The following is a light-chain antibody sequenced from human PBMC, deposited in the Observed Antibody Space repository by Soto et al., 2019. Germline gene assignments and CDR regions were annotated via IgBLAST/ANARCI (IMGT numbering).Light chain of an antibody. Sequence: EIVLTQSPASLSVSPGDIATLCYRASQDISTYLAWYQQKPGQAPRVIIYDTFNRASGVPDTFSGSRSGTVFTLTVSNVAPDDSAMYYCQQRSTWPLTLGGGTKVDI. CDR2: DTF. V-gene: IGKV3-11*01. CDR3: QQRSTWPLT. CDR1: QDISTY. J-gene: IGKJ4*01.